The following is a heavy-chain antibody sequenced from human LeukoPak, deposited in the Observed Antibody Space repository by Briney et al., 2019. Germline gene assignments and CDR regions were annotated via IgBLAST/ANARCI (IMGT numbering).Heavy chain of an antibody. CDR1: GFTFNSYD. Sequence: GGSLRLSCAASGFTFNSYDMHWVRQAPGKGLEWVAVISYDGGNEYYADSVKGRFTISRDNTNNTLYLQMTSLRAEDTAVYYCARDRGGGNDYWGQGTLVTVSS. D-gene: IGHD4-23*01. CDR2: ISYDGGNE. V-gene: IGHV3-30*03. J-gene: IGHJ4*02. CDR3: ARDRGGGNDY.